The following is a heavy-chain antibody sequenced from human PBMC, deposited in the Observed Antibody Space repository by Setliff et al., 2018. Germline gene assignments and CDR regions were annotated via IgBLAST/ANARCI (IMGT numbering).Heavy chain of an antibody. CDR3: VRNWRDSGYDY. Sequence: PSETLSLTCAVSGYSISSGFSWVWIRQSPGKGLEWIGRILFSGNTYYNPSLKSRVTISVDTSKNQFSLKLSSVTAADTAVYYCVRNWRDSGYDYWGQGTLVTVSS. CDR2: ILFSGNT. D-gene: IGHD5-12*01. J-gene: IGHJ4*02. CDR1: GYSISSGFS. V-gene: IGHV4-38-2*01.